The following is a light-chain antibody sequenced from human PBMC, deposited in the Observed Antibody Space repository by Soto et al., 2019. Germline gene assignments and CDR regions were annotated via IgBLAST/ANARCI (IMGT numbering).Light chain of an antibody. CDR3: QQRSNWPIT. J-gene: IGKJ5*01. Sequence: IVLTQSPATLSLSPGESATLSCTASQNINRYLAWYHQKPGQPPRLLIYDASTRATGIPARFSGSGSGTDFTLTISSLEPEDFAVYYCQQRSNWPITFGQGTRLEI. CDR2: DAS. V-gene: IGKV3-11*01. CDR1: QNINRY.